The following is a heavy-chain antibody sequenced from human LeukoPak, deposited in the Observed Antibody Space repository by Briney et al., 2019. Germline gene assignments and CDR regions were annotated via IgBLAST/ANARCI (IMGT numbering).Heavy chain of an antibody. J-gene: IGHJ4*02. D-gene: IGHD1-26*01. Sequence: GGFLRLSCAASGFTFDDYAMHWVRQAPGKGPEWVSGISWNGATFYYADSVKGRFTISRDNTKNSLYLQMNSLRAEDTAVYYCARDFGQWQLNGGYYFDYWGQGTLVTVSS. CDR3: ARDFGQWQLNGGYYFDY. V-gene: IGHV3-9*01. CDR2: ISWNGATF. CDR1: GFTFDDYA.